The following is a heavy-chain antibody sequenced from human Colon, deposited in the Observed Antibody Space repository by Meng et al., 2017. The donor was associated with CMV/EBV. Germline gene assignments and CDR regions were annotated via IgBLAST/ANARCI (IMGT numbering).Heavy chain of an antibody. CDR2: ISSTGSFI. Sequence: SGFTFSRYTMNWVRQAPGKGLEWVSSISSTGSFIKYADSVEGRFTISRDNAKTSVYLQINSLRAEDTAVYYCAGVAYDYGDRHFAYWGQGALVPSPQ. CDR3: AGVAYDYGDRHFAY. J-gene: IGHJ4*02. D-gene: IGHD4-17*01. V-gene: IGHV3-21*01. CDR1: GFTFSRYT.